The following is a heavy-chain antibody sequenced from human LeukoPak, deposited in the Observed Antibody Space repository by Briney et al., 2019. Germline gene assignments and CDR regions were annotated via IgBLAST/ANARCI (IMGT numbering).Heavy chain of an antibody. V-gene: IGHV4-59*08. CDR2: IHYSGTT. Sequence: SETLSLTCTVSGDSISPYYWSWIRQSPGKGLEWIGYIHYSGTTKYNPSLKSRVTISVDTSMNQFSLELSSVTAVDTAVYYCARHDYGSYDYWGQGTLVTVSS. D-gene: IGHD4-17*01. J-gene: IGHJ4*02. CDR3: ARHDYGSYDY. CDR1: GDSISPYY.